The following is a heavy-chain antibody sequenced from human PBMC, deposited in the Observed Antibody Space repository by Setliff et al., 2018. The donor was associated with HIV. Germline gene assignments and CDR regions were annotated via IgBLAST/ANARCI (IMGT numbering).Heavy chain of an antibody. V-gene: IGHV4-38-2*01. D-gene: IGHD3-22*01. CDR1: GSSITTTYF. Sequence: PSETLSLTCDFSGSSITTTYFWAWIRLPPGKGLEWVGSHYHDGTSFYNPSLKSRVTISVDTSKNQFSLKLSSVTAADTAVYYCANSPYYYDSSGYSYFDYWGQGTLVTVSS. CDR2: HYHDGTS. CDR3: ANSPYYYDSSGYSYFDY. J-gene: IGHJ4*02.